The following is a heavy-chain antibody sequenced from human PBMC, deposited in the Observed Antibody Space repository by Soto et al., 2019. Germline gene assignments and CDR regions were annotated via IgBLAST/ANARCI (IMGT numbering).Heavy chain of an antibody. J-gene: IGHJ4*02. CDR1: GGTFSRHA. CDR2: IVPLFGTA. D-gene: IGHD2-15*01. CDR3: ARDYGHDCSGGNCYFYF. Sequence: QVQLVQSGAEVKKPGSSVKVSCKASGGTFSRHAIKWVRQAPGHGLQWMGGIVPLFGTANYAQKFQGRVTITADESTSTAHMELRSLRSEDTAVYYCARDYGHDCSGGNCYFYFWGQGTLVTVSS. V-gene: IGHV1-69*01.